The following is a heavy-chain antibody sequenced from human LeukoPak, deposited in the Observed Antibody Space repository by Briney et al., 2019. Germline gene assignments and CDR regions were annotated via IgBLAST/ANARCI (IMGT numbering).Heavy chain of an antibody. J-gene: IGHJ4*02. D-gene: IGHD6-19*01. CDR3: ARVLIAVAGDY. CDR1: GYTFTGYY. V-gene: IGHV1-2*06. Sequence: ASVKVSCKASGYTFTGYYMHWVRQAPGQGLEWMGRINPNSGGTNYAQKFQGRVTMTRDTYISTAYMELSRLRSDDTAVYYCARVLIAVAGDYWGQGTLVTVSS. CDR2: INPNSGGT.